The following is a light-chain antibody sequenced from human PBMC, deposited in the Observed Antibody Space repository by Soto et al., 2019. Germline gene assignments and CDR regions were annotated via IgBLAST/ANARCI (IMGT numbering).Light chain of an antibody. V-gene: IGKV3-15*01. J-gene: IGKJ5*01. CDR1: QSVSNN. CDR3: QQYNNWPPIT. Sequence: EIMMTQSPATLSVSPGERATLSCRASQSVSNNVAWYQQKPGQAPRLLIYYASTRATGIPARFSGSGSGTEFPLTISSLQSEDFALYYCQQYNNWPPITFVQGTRLEIK. CDR2: YAS.